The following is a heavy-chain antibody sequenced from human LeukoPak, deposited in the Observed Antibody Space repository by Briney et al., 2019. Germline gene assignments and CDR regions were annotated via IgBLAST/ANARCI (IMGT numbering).Heavy chain of an antibody. J-gene: IGHJ6*03. Sequence: GASVKVSCKASGYTFTSYDINWVRQATGQGLEWMGWMNPNSGNTGYAQKFQGRVTITRNTSISTAYMELSSLRSEDTAVYYCSRAKGSYYLYYYMDVWGKGTTVTVSS. CDR2: MNPNSGNT. D-gene: IGHD1-26*01. CDR3: SRAKGSYYLYYYMDV. V-gene: IGHV1-8*03. CDR1: GYTFTSYD.